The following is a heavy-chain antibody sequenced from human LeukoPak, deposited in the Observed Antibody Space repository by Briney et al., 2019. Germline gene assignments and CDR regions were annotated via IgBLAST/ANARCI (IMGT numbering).Heavy chain of an antibody. D-gene: IGHD3-10*01. J-gene: IGHJ4*02. Sequence: GGSLRLSCAASGFTFSSYEMNWVRQAPGKGLEWVSYISSSGSTIYYADSVKGRFTISRDNAKNSLYLQMNSLRAEDTAVYYCAREKLDGSGSYYNWDFDYWGQGTLVTVSS. CDR1: GFTFSSYE. CDR2: ISSSGSTI. CDR3: AREKLDGSGSYYNWDFDY. V-gene: IGHV3-48*03.